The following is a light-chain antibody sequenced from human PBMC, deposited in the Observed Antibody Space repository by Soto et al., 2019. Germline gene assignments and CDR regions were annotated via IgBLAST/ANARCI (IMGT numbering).Light chain of an antibody. CDR3: QQYSESSQT. V-gene: IGKV3-20*01. J-gene: IGKJ1*01. Sequence: EIVLTQSPGTLSLSPGDRASLSCRASQSLTSNSLAWYQQKRGHAPRLIMYGVSNRATGIPDRFSGSGSGTDFTLTITRLEPEDFAVYCCQQYSESSQTLGQGTKVDIK. CDR2: GVS. CDR1: QSLTSNS.